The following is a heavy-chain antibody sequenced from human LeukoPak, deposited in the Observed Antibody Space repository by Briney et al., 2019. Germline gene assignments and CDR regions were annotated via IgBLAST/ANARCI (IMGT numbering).Heavy chain of an antibody. Sequence: PGGSLRLSCAASGFTVSSNYMSWVRQAPGKGLEWVGRIKSKTDGRTTDYAAPVKGRFTISRDDSKNTLYLQMNSLKTEDTAVYYCTAVDFDYWGQGTLVTVSS. CDR2: IKSKTDGRTT. J-gene: IGHJ4*02. V-gene: IGHV3-15*01. D-gene: IGHD4-23*01. CDR3: TAVDFDY. CDR1: GFTVSSNY.